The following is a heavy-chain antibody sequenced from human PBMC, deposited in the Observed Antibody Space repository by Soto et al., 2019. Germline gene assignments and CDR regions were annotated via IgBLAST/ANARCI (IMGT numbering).Heavy chain of an antibody. CDR1: GFTFSSYG. D-gene: IGHD3-22*01. CDR2: ISYDGSNK. CDR3: AKQFAYYYDSSGSFDY. V-gene: IGHV3-30*18. Sequence: GGSLRLSCAASGFTFSSYGMHWVRQAPGKGLEWVAVISYDGSNKYYADSVKGRFTISRDNSKNTLYLQMNSLRAEDTAVYYCAKQFAYYYDSSGSFDYWGQGTLVTVSS. J-gene: IGHJ4*02.